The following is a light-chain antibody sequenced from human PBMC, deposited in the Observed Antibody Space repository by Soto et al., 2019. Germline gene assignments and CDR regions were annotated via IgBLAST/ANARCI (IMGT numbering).Light chain of an antibody. CDR2: DAS. Sequence: DIQMTLSPSTLSASVGDRVTITCRASQSIRNWLAWYQQQPGKAPKLLIYDASSLESGVPSRFSGSGSGTEFTLTISSLQPDDFATYYCQQYNTYWTFXQGTKADIK. CDR3: QQYNTYWT. V-gene: IGKV1-5*01. J-gene: IGKJ1*01. CDR1: QSIRNW.